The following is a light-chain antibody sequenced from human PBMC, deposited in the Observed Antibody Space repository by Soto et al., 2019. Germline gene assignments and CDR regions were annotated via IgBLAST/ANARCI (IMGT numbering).Light chain of an antibody. CDR3: QQRSTLSYT. CDR1: QSVSTY. V-gene: IGKV3-11*01. CDR2: DAS. Sequence: EIVLTQSPATLSLSPGERATLYCRASQSVSTYLAWYQQKPGQAPRLLIHDASNRATGIPARFSGSGSGTDFTLIISSREPEDVAVYYCQQRSTLSYTFGPGTKLDL. J-gene: IGKJ3*01.